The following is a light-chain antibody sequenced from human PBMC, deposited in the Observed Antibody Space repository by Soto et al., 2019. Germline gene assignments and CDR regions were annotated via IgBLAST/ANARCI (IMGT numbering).Light chain of an antibody. J-gene: IGKJ5*01. CDR2: AAY. Sequence: DIQMTQSPSSLSASVGDRVTITCRASQSISSYLNWYQQKPGKAPKLXIYAAYSLQSGVQSRFSGSGSGTDFTLTISSLQPEDFATYYCQQSYSTPITFGQGTRLEIK. V-gene: IGKV1-39*01. CDR1: QSISSY. CDR3: QQSYSTPIT.